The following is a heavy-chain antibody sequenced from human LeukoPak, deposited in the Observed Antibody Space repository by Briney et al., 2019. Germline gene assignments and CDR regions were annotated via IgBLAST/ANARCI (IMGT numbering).Heavy chain of an antibody. CDR2: INPNSGGT. D-gene: IGHD3-3*01. CDR3: ARVFLEWLLPDY. Sequence: ASVKVSCKASGYTCTGYYMHWVRQAPGQGLEWMGWINPNSGGTNYAQKFQGRVTMTRDTSISTAYMELSRLRSDDTAVYYCARVFLEWLLPDYWGQGTLVTVSS. J-gene: IGHJ4*02. V-gene: IGHV1-2*02. CDR1: GYTCTGYY.